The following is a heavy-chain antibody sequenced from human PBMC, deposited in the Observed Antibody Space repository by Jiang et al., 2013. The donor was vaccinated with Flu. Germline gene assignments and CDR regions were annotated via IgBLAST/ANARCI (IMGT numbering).Heavy chain of an antibody. V-gene: IGHV1-69*04. CDR1: GGTFSSYT. CDR2: IIPILGIA. CDR3: ARDTGSEQQLVHSN. Sequence: SSVKVSCKASGGTFSSYTISWVRQAPGQGLEWMGRIIPILGIANYAQKFQGRVTITADKSTSTAYMELSSLRSEDTAVYYCARDTGSEQQLVHSNWGQGTLVTVSS. J-gene: IGHJ4*02. D-gene: IGHD6-13*01.